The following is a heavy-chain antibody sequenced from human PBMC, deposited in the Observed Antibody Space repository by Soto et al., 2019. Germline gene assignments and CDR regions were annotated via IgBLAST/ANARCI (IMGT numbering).Heavy chain of an antibody. J-gene: IGHJ4*02. CDR2: IYCDDDK. Sequence: ESGPTPGKPTQTPTPTCPLPWVSPRRNREAEGWIPHPPGKALEWLALIYCDDDKRYSPFLKSRLTITKDTSKNQVVLTMSNMDPVDTATYYCARMIFGRNVYYFDYWGQGTLVTVSS. D-gene: IGHD3-3*01. CDR1: WVSPRRNREA. V-gene: IGHV2-5*02. CDR3: ARMIFGRNVYYFDY.